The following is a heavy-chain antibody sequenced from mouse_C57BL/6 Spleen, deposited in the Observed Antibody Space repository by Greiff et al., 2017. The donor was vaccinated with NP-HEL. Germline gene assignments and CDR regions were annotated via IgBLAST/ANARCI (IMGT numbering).Heavy chain of an antibody. CDR3: ANYDGSRHWYFDV. D-gene: IGHD1-1*01. J-gene: IGHJ1*03. Sequence: VQLQESGAELVMPGASVKLSCKASGYTFTSYWMHWVKQRPGQGLEWIGEIDPSDSYTNYNQKFKGKSTLTVDKSSSTAYMQLSSLTSEDSAVYYCANYDGSRHWYFDVWGTGTTVTVSS. CDR1: GYTFTSYW. CDR2: IDPSDSYT. V-gene: IGHV1-69*01.